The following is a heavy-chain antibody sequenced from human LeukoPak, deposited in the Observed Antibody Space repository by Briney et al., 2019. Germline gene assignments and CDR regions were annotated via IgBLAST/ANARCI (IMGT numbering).Heavy chain of an antibody. D-gene: IGHD6-19*01. CDR2: INNDGSTT. V-gene: IGHV3-74*01. CDR1: GFTFINYW. Sequence: GGSLRLSCAASGFTFINYWMHWVRQAPGKGLVWVSGINNDGSTTDYADSVKGRFTISRDNAKNTLYLQMNSLRAEDTALYYCAKHAGSGWYSDLDYWGQGTLVTVSS. CDR3: AKHAGSGWYSDLDY. J-gene: IGHJ4*02.